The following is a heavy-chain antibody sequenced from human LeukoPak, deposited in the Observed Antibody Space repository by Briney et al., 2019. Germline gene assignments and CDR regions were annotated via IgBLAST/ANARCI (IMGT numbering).Heavy chain of an antibody. CDR1: GGSISNYY. CDR3: ARVTSRLGWFDP. V-gene: IGHV4-59*08. Sequence: SETLSLTCTVSGGSISNYYWNWIRQPPGKGLEWIGYIYYSGTTNYNPSLKSRVSMSVDTSKNQFSLKLRSVTAADTAVYYCARVTSRLGWFDPWGQGTLVTVSS. J-gene: IGHJ5*02. D-gene: IGHD1-14*01. CDR2: IYYSGTT.